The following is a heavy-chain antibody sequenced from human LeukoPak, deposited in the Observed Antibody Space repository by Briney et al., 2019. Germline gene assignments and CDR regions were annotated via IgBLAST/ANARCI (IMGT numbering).Heavy chain of an antibody. J-gene: IGHJ3*02. CDR3: ARGYYDSSGYSNAFDI. D-gene: IGHD3-22*01. CDR2: IYYSGST. V-gene: IGHV4-59*01. CDR1: GGSISSYY. Sequence: SETLSLTCTVSGGSISSYYWSWIRQPPGKGLEWIAYIYYSGSTNYNPSLKSRVTVSVDTSKNQFSLKLNSVTAADTAVYYCARGYYDSSGYSNAFDIWGQGTMVTVSS.